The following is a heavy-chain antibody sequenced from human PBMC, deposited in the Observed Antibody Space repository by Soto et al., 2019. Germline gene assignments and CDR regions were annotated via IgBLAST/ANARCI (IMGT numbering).Heavy chain of an antibody. CDR3: ARDGWQMVRGASISGGMDV. V-gene: IGHV4-30-4*01. J-gene: IGHJ6*02. D-gene: IGHD3-10*01. CDR2: ISYSGSA. CDR1: GGSISSGDYY. Sequence: SETLSLTCTVSGGSISSGDYYWSWIRQPLGKGLEWIGYISYSGSAYYNPSLKSRFTISIDTSKKQFSLNLRSVTAADTAVYYCARDGWQMVRGASISGGMDVWGQGTTVTVSS.